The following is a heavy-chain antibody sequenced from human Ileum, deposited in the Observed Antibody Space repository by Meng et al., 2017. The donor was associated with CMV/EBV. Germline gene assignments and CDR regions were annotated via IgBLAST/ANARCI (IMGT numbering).Heavy chain of an antibody. CDR2: ISISSFM. J-gene: IGHJ4*02. D-gene: IGHD1-26*01. Sequence: GESLKISCAASGFTFSNYMMNWVRQAPGKGLEWVSSISISSFMYYADSVKGRFTISRDNAKNSLYLQMNSLRAEDTAVYYRARVFKGGNYFDYWGQGTQVTVSS. CDR3: ARVFKGGNYFDY. CDR1: GFTFSNYM. V-gene: IGHV3-21*01.